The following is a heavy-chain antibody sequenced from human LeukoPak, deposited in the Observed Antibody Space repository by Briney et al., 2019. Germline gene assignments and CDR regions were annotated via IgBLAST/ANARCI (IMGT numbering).Heavy chain of an antibody. CDR3: ARAKSNDGGYYRKHFDY. CDR2: IIPILGIA. Sequence: ASVKVSCKASGGTFSSYTISWVRQAPGQGLEWMGRIIPILGIANYAQKFQGRVTITADKSTSTAYMELSSLRSEDTAVYYCARAKSNDGGYYRKHFDYWGQGTLVTVSS. D-gene: IGHD3-22*01. J-gene: IGHJ4*02. V-gene: IGHV1-69*02. CDR1: GGTFSSYT.